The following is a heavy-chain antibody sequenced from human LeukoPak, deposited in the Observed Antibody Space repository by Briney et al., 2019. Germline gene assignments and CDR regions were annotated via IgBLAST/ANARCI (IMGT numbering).Heavy chain of an antibody. J-gene: IGHJ4*02. CDR1: GFTFSNYA. V-gene: IGHV3-30*04. CDR2: VS. CDR3: ARDDFGGFTSSWFH. D-gene: IGHD6-13*01. Sequence: GGSLRLSCATSGFTFSNYAMHWVRQAPGKGLEWVAVVSYADSVKGRFTISRDYSKNTLYLQMNSLRADDTAIYYCARDDFGGFTSSWFHWSQGTLVTVSS.